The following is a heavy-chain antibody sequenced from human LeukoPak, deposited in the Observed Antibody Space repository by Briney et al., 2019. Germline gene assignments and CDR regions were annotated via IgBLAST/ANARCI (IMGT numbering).Heavy chain of an antibody. CDR1: GFTFSSYA. CDR3: ARVAVAATYFDY. J-gene: IGHJ4*02. D-gene: IGHD6-19*01. CDR2: IHYSGST. V-gene: IGHV4-59*12. Sequence: PGGSLRLSCAASGFTFSSYAMSWVRQPPGMGLEWVGHIHYSGSTYYNPSLKSRVTISVDASKNHFSLKLSSVTAADTAVYYCARVAVAATYFDYWGQGTLVTVSS.